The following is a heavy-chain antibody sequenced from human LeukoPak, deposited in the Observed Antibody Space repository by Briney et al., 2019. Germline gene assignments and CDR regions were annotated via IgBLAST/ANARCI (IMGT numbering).Heavy chain of an antibody. Sequence: GGALRLSCAASGFTFSQHAMSWVRQAPGKGLEWVSAISGSGDSTYYADSVKGRFTISRDSSMETLYLQMNSLRAEDTATYFCAKRLSFGVAIGDFDYWGQGTLVTVSS. CDR3: AKRLSFGVAIGDFDY. J-gene: IGHJ4*02. D-gene: IGHD3-3*01. CDR1: GFTFSQHA. V-gene: IGHV3-23*01. CDR2: ISGSGDST.